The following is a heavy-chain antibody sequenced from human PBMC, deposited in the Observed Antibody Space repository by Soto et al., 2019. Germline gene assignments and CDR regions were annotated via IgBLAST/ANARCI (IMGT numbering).Heavy chain of an antibody. V-gene: IGHV1-18*01. CDR3: AREYCSRGRCYDPDY. CDR2: ISAYNDNT. CDR1: GYTFTRYG. Sequence: QVQLVQSGAEVKKPGASVKVSCKASGYTFTRYGISWVRQAPGQGLEWMGWISAYNDNTKYAQKLQGRVTMTTDTPTSTAYEELRSLRSDDTAVYYCAREYCSRGRCYDPDYWGQGTLVTVSS. J-gene: IGHJ4*02. D-gene: IGHD2-15*01.